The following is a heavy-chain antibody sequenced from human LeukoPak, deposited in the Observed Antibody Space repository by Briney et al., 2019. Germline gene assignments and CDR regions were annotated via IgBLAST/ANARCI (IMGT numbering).Heavy chain of an antibody. CDR2: INTGNGNT. CDR3: AREYYALNAFDI. Sequence: ASVKVSCKASEYTFTTYSMHWVRQAPGQRLEWMGWINTGNGNTKYSQKFRGRVTITRDTSASTAYMELSSLRSEDTAVYYCAREYYALNAFDIWGQGTMVTVSS. CDR1: EYTFTTYS. D-gene: IGHD2-2*01. V-gene: IGHV1-3*04. J-gene: IGHJ3*02.